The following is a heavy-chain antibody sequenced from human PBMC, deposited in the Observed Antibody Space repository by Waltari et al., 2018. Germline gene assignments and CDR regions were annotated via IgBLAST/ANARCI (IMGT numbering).Heavy chain of an antibody. D-gene: IGHD3-10*01. CDR1: GASISSYY. CDR2: IYYSGAT. Sequence: QVQLQESGPGLVKPSETLSLTCTVSGASISSYYWTWIRQPPGKGLEWIGYIYYSGATNGNPSLKSRVTISVDTSKNQFSLKLSSVSAADTAVYYCARGRGAFNWGQGTLVTVSS. J-gene: IGHJ4*02. V-gene: IGHV4-59*01. CDR3: ARGRGAFN.